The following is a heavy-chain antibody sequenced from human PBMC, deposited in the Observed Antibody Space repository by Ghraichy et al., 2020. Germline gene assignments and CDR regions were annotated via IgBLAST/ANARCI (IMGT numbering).Heavy chain of an antibody. J-gene: IGHJ4*02. V-gene: IGHV3-30*02. CDR2: IQYDASNK. CDR1: GFTFSTYG. Sequence: GGSLRLSCAASGFTFSTYGMHWVRQAPGKGLEWVAFIQYDASNKHYADSVKGRFTISRDNSENTLYLQMNSLRTEDTALYYCAKENYGSLDYWGQGTLVTVSP. CDR3: AKENYGSLDY. D-gene: IGHD3-10*01.